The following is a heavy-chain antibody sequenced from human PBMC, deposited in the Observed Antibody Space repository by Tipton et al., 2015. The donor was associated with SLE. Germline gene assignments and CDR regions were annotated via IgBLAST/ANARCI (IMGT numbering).Heavy chain of an antibody. CDR2: LVPMLGAA. Sequence: QVQLVQSGSELKKPGASVKVSCKASGYTFTNYAMNWVRQAPGQGLEWMGGLVPMLGAANYVQKFRGRLTITTDESRTTTFMELTNLGPEDTAVYYCARDQVDWGQGTLVTVSS. CDR3: ARDQVD. V-gene: IGHV1-69*01. CDR1: GYTFTNYA. D-gene: IGHD2-15*01. J-gene: IGHJ4*02.